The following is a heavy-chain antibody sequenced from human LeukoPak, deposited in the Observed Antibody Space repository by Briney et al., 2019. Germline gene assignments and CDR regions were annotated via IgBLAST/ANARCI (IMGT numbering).Heavy chain of an antibody. CDR1: GGSISSYY. Sequence: SETLSLTCTVSGGSISSYYWSWIRQPPGKGLEWIGYICYSGSTNYNPSLKSRVTISVDTSKNQFSLKLSSVTAADTAVYYCAGTKTGLAVAGRSYFDYWGQGTLVTVSS. V-gene: IGHV4-59*08. D-gene: IGHD6-19*01. J-gene: IGHJ4*02. CDR3: AGTKTGLAVAGRSYFDY. CDR2: ICYSGST.